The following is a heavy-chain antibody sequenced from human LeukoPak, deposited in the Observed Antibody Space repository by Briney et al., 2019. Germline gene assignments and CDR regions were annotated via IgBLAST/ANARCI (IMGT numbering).Heavy chain of an antibody. J-gene: IGHJ3*02. CDR2: INLNSGGT. Sequence: ASVKVSCKASGYTFTGYYMHWVRQAPGQGLEWMGWINLNSGGTNYAQKFQGRVTMTRDTSISTAYMELSRLRSDDTAVYYCASSRYFHDAFDIWGQGTMVTVSS. V-gene: IGHV1-2*02. CDR3: ASSRYFHDAFDI. CDR1: GYTFTGYY. D-gene: IGHD1-1*01.